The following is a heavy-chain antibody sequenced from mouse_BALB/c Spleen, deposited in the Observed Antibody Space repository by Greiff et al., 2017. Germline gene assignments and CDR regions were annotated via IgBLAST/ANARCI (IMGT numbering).Heavy chain of an antibody. CDR1: GFTFSSYA. Sequence: EVKLMESGGGLVKPGGSLKLSCAASGFTFSSYAMSWVRQTPEKRLEWVASISSGGSTYYPDSVKGRFTISRDNARNILYLQMSSLRSEDTAMYYCARGGAYYYGSSYYFFDYWGQGTTLTVSS. CDR2: ISSGGST. D-gene: IGHD1-1*01. V-gene: IGHV5-6-5*01. J-gene: IGHJ2*01. CDR3: ARGGAYYYGSSYYFFDY.